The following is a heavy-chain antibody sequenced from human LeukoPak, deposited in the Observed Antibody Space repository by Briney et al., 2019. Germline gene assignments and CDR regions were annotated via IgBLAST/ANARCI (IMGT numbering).Heavy chain of an antibody. CDR3: ARDDPRAQGAYAFDI. J-gene: IGHJ3*02. CDR2: ISSGGNYI. V-gene: IGHV3-21*01. Sequence: GGSLRLSCAACGVTFSSYSMNWMRQAPGKGLEWVSSISSGGNYIYYADSVKGRFTISRDTAKHSLYLQMNSLRAEDTAVYYCARDDPRAQGAYAFDIWGQGTMVTVSP. CDR1: GVTFSSYS. D-gene: IGHD4/OR15-4a*01.